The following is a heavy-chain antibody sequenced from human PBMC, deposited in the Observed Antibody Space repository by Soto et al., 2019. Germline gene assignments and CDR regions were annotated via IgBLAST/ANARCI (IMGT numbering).Heavy chain of an antibody. CDR1: GDSVTSGGFY. D-gene: IGHD1-1*01. Sequence: QVQLQESGPGLVKPSETLSLTCTVSGDSVTSGGFYWNWIRQPPGRGLEWIGYIVNSGSTNYNPSLKSRVTISLDTSMNQLSLKLNYVTAADTAVYYCARGRDAYKSGYWGQGTLVTVSS. CDR2: IVNSGST. V-gene: IGHV4-61*08. J-gene: IGHJ4*02. CDR3: ARGRDAYKSGY.